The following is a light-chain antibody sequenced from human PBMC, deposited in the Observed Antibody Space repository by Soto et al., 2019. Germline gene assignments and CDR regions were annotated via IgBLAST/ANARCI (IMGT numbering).Light chain of an antibody. CDR2: GTS. V-gene: IGKV1-6*01. CDR1: QGIRAD. J-gene: IGKJ1*01. Sequence: AIQMTQSPSSLSASVGDRVTITCRASQGIRADLGWYQQKPGEAPKLLIYGTSTLHTGVPSRFSGSGSGAVFTLTISSLQPEDFATYYCLQDYDYPRTFGQGTKVDIK. CDR3: LQDYDYPRT.